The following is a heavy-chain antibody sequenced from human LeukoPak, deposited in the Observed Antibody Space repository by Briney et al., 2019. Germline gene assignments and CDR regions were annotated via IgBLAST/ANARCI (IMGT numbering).Heavy chain of an antibody. CDR1: GFTFNTYG. D-gene: IGHD7-27*01. V-gene: IGHV3-23*01. CDR3: ARDLAWGAFDY. J-gene: IGHJ4*02. Sequence: GGTLRLSCAASGFTFNTYGMSWVRQAPGKGLEWVSGISGSGGATYYADSVKGRFTISRGDPHNTLYLQMNSLRAEDTAVYFCARDLAWGAFDYWGQGILVAVSS. CDR2: ISGSGGAT.